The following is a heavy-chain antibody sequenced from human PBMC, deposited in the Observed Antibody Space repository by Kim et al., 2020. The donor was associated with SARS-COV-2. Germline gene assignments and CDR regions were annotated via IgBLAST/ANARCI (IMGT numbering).Heavy chain of an antibody. Sequence: SETMSLTCTVSGGSISSYYWSWIRQPPGKGLEWIGYIYYSGSTNYNPSLKSRVTISVDTSKNQFSLKLSSVTAADTAEYYCARDRVSGGIAYWGQGTLVTVSS. CDR1: GGSISSYY. CDR3: ARDRVSGGIAY. D-gene: IGHD2-15*01. CDR2: IYYSGST. J-gene: IGHJ4*02. V-gene: IGHV4-59*01.